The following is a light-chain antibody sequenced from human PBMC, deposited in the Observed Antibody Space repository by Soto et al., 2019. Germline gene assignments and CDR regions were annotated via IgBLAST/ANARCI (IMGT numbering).Light chain of an antibody. CDR1: QSVSSD. V-gene: IGKV3D-15*01. Sequence: EIVPTQSPATLSVSPGGRATLSCMASQSVSSDLAWYQQQPGQAPRLLIYGASTTAAGIPDRFSGSGSGTECTLTISSLQSEDVEMYYCQQYNNWPITLGQGTRLEIK. CDR3: QQYNNWPIT. J-gene: IGKJ5*01. CDR2: GAS.